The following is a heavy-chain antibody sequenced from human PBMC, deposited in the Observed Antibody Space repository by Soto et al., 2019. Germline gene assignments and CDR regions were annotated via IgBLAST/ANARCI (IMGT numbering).Heavy chain of an antibody. CDR2: IYYSGSN. CDR3: TRAMYSTSSVVSNGFDP. V-gene: IGHV4-31*03. CDR1: GGSISSGGYY. J-gene: IGHJ5*02. D-gene: IGHD6-6*01. Sequence: PSETLSLTCTVSGGSISSGGYYWSWIRKHPGTGLEWIGYIYYSGSNNYTQSLKRRVTISVDTSKNQLSLKLSSVTAAAPAVYYCTRAMYSTSSVVSNGFDPWALGAMVAVSA.